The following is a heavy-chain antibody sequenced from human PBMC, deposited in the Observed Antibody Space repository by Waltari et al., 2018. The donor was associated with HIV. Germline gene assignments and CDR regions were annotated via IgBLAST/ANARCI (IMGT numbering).Heavy chain of an antibody. D-gene: IGHD3-10*01. Sequence: EVQLVQSGAEVKKSGESLTISGQGSGYSFTNYCIGWVRQMPGKGLEWMGLSYPGNSDTRYSPSFQGQVTISADKSISTAYLQWSSLKASDTAMYYCARGYYYGSDKDWGLFDYWGQGTLVTVSS. J-gene: IGHJ4*02. CDR1: GYSFTNYC. V-gene: IGHV5-51*01. CDR2: SYPGNSDT. CDR3: ARGYYYGSDKDWGLFDY.